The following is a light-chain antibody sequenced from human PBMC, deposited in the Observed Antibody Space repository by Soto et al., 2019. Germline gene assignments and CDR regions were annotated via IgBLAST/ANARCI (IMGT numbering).Light chain of an antibody. CDR3: TSYTSSSTLV. CDR2: DVS. CDR1: SSDVGGYNC. Sequence: QSALTQPASVSGSPGQSITLSCTGTSSDVGGYNCVSWYQQHPGKAPKLMIYDVSNRPSGVSNRFSGSKSGNTASLTISGLQAEDEADYYCTSYTSSSTLVFGGGTKVTVL. V-gene: IGLV2-14*01. J-gene: IGLJ2*01.